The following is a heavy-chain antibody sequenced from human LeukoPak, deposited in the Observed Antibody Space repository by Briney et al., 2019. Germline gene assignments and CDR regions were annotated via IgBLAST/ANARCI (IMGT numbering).Heavy chain of an antibody. CDR3: AKGPPVVLSECYFDY. V-gene: IGHV4-39*07. CDR1: GGSISSSGYY. J-gene: IGHJ4*02. CDR2: ISYRGST. Sequence: SETLSLTCSVSGGSISSSGYYWGWIRQPPGKGLQWIGSISYRGSTYYNPSLKSRITISVDTSKNQFSLKLSSVTAADTAVYYCAKGPPVVLSECYFDYWGQGTLVTVSS. D-gene: IGHD2-21*01.